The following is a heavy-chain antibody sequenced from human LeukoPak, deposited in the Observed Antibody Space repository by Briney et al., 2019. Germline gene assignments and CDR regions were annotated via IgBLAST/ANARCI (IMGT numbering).Heavy chain of an antibody. CDR3: ARAPITSPFYFDY. D-gene: IGHD2-2*01. Sequence: GGSLRLSCTASGFAFDEHGMSWVRQVPGRGLEWVSGINWSGGSTGYADPLRGRFTISRDNAKNSLYLQMDSLRAEDTALYYCARAPITSPFYFDYWGQGTLVTVSS. CDR1: GFAFDEHG. J-gene: IGHJ4*02. CDR2: INWSGGST. V-gene: IGHV3-20*04.